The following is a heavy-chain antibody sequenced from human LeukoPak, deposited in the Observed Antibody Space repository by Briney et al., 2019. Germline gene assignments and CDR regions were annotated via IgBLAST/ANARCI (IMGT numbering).Heavy chain of an antibody. CDR3: ARGYCGGDCPQDY. Sequence: GASVKVSCKASGYTLTAYYMHWVRQAPGQGLEWMGWINPNSGGTNYAQKFQGRVTMTRDTSISTAYMELSRLRSDDTAVYYCARGYCGGDCPQDYWGQGTLVTVSS. CDR2: INPNSGGT. CDR1: GYTLTAYY. V-gene: IGHV1-2*02. J-gene: IGHJ4*02. D-gene: IGHD2-21*02.